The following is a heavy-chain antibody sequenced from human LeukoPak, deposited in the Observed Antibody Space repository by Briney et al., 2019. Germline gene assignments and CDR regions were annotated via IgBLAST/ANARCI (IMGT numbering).Heavy chain of an antibody. J-gene: IGHJ4*02. Sequence: GASVKVSCKASGYTYTNYAITWVRQAPGQGLEWMGWISTYNGNTNVAQNFQGRITMTTDTSTSTAYLELRSLISDDTALYYCARGGLGGIWYDFWSSYLPVDNWGQGTLVTVSS. CDR1: GYTYTNYA. V-gene: IGHV1-18*01. CDR3: ARGGLGGIWYDFWSSYLPVDN. D-gene: IGHD3-3*01. CDR2: ISTYNGNT.